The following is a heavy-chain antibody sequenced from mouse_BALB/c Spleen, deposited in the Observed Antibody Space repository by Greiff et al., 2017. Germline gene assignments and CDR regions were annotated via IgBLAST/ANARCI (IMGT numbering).Heavy chain of an antibody. V-gene: IGHV3-2*02. D-gene: IGHD1-1*01. CDR3: ARSYGSNYDAMDY. J-gene: IGHJ4*01. CDR1: GYSFTSYYV. Sequence: EVKLEESGPGLVKPSQSLSLSCTVSGYSFTSYYVWCLIRQLPGNLLEWMGYINYSGSTSYNPYLKSRISITRDTSKSQFFLQLNTVTTEDAATYYCARSYGSNYDAMDYWGQGTSVTVSS. CDR2: INYSGST.